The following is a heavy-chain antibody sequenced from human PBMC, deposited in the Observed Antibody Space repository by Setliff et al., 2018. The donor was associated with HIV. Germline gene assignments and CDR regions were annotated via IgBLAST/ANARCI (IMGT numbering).Heavy chain of an antibody. V-gene: IGHV4-59*12. D-gene: IGHD4-17*01. J-gene: IGHJ5*02. CDR2: IYYSGST. Sequence: SETLSLTCTVSGGSISSYYWSWIRQPPGKGLEWIGYIYYSGSTNYNPSLKSRVTISVDTSKNQLSLKVISVTAADTAVYYCARDRGLRGWFDPWGQGTLVTVSS. CDR1: GGSISSYY. CDR3: ARDRGLRGWFDP.